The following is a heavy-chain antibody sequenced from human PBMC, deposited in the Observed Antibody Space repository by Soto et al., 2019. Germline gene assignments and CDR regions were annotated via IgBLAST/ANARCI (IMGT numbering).Heavy chain of an antibody. CDR3: AEEGWPYYFDY. CDR1: GFTFDDYA. D-gene: IGHD6-19*01. V-gene: IGHV3-9*01. Sequence: GGSLRLSCAASGFTFDDYAMHWVRQAPGKGLEWVSGISWNSGSIGYADSVKGRFTISRDNAKNSLYLQMNSLRAEDTALYYCAEEGWPYYFDYWGQGTLVTVSS. J-gene: IGHJ4*02. CDR2: ISWNSGSI.